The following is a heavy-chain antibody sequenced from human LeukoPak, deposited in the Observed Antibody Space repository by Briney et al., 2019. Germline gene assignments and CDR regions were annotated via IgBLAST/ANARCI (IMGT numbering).Heavy chain of an antibody. V-gene: IGHV3-23*01. CDR3: AKGEIHNYHAFEL. J-gene: IGHJ3*01. D-gene: IGHD1-20*01. Sequence: GGSLRLSCADGGFTFFIYSMSCGRQAPGKGLEWVSVITNGDNGGNTYYADSVKGRFTISRDNSKNTLYLQMHSLRAEDTALYYFAKGEIHNYHAFELWGQGTMITVSS. CDR1: GFTFFIYS. CDR2: ITNGDNGGNT.